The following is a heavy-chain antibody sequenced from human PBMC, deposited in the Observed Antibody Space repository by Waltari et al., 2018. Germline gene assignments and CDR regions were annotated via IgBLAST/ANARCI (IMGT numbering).Heavy chain of an antibody. J-gene: IGHJ6*02. V-gene: IGHV1-69*13. Sequence: QVQLVQSGAEVKKPGSSVKVSCKASGGTFSSYAISWVRQAPGQGLEWMGGIIPIFGTANYAQKFQGRVTITADESTSTAYMELSSLRSEDTAVYYCARSVPAAMPEDYYYGMDVWGQGTTVTVSS. CDR2: IIPIFGTA. D-gene: IGHD2-2*01. CDR1: GGTFSSYA. CDR3: ARSVPAAMPEDYYYGMDV.